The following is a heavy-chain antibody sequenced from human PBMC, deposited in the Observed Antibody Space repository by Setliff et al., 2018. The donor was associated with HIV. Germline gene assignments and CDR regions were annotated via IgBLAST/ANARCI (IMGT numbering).Heavy chain of an antibody. J-gene: IGHJ4*02. Sequence: KPSETLSLSCAASGFSVSFSFMSWVRQPPGKGLEWIGNILYGGTTFYNPSLRSRVSISIDTTKTQFPLKMTSVTAADTAVYYCARPQLGLGGGSHFDNWGQGTLVTVSS. CDR2: ILYGGTT. D-gene: IGHD1-1*01. CDR3: ARPQLGLGGGSHFDN. V-gene: IGHV4-59*04. CDR1: GFSVSFSF.